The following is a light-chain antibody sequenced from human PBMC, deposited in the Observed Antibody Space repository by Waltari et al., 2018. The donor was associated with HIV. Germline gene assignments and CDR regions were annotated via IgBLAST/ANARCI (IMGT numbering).Light chain of an antibody. CDR3: QKFNSAPLT. CDR1: PGISNF. J-gene: IGKJ4*01. Sequence: DIPITQSPSSLSASVGDRVTTTCRASPGISNFLTWYQHKPGNVPKLLIYAASTLQSGVPSRFSGSGSGTDFTLTITNLQPEDIGTYYCQKFNSAPLTFGGGTKVEIK. V-gene: IGKV1-27*01. CDR2: AAS.